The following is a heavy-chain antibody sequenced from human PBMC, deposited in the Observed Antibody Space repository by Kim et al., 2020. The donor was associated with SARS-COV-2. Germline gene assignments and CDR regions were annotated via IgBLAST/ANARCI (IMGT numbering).Heavy chain of an antibody. CDR3: ARDREHGDGTFDI. Sequence: GGSLRHSCAASGFTFSPYSMNWVRQAPGKRLEWVSSISSSSRYTYYADSVKGRFTISRDNAKNSLYLQMHSLRAEDTAVYYCARDREHGDGTFDIWGQGT. CDR2: ISSSSRYT. D-gene: IGHD1-1*01. CDR1: GFTFSPYS. J-gene: IGHJ3*02. V-gene: IGHV3-21*01.